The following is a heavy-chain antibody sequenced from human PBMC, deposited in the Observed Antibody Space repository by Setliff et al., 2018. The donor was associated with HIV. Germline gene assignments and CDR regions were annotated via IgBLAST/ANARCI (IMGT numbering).Heavy chain of an antibody. CDR1: GYSFTSYW. Sequence: PGETLKISCKGSGYSFTSYWIGWVRQMPGKGLEWMGIIYPGDSDTRYSPSFQGQVTISADKSISTAYLQWSSLKASDTAMYYCARPPKSYGSGSDAFDIWGQGTMVTVSS. J-gene: IGHJ3*02. V-gene: IGHV5-51*01. CDR2: IYPGDSDT. CDR3: ARPPKSYGSGSDAFDI. D-gene: IGHD3-10*01.